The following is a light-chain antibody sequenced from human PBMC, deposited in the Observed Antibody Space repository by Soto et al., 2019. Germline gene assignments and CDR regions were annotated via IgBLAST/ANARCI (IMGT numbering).Light chain of an antibody. V-gene: IGLV1-47*01. J-gene: IGLJ1*01. CDR2: RNN. CDR1: SSNIGSNT. CDR3: ATWDDSLSGYV. Sequence: QSVLTQPPSASGTPGQIVAISCSGSSSNIGSNTVTWYQQLPGTAPKLLIYRNNQRPSGVPDRFSGSKSGTSASLAISGLRSEDEADYYCATWDDSLSGYVFGTGTKLTVL.